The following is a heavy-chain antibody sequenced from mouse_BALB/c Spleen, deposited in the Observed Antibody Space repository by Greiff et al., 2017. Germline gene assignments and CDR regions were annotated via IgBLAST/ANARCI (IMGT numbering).Heavy chain of an antibody. Sequence: EVQRVESGGGLVQPGGSLKLSCAASGFTFSSFGMHWVRQAPEKGLEWVAYISSGSSTIYYADTVKGRFTISRDNPKNTLFLQMTSLRSEDTAMDYCARSRWNYDAMDYWGQGTSVTVAS. CDR3: ARSRWNYDAMDY. CDR1: GFTFSSFG. J-gene: IGHJ4*01. CDR2: ISSGSSTI. V-gene: IGHV5-17*02.